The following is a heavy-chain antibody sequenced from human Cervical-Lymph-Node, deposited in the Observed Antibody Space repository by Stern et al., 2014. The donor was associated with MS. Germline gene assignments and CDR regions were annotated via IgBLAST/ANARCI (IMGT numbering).Heavy chain of an antibody. Sequence: EVQLVESGGSLVKPGESLRLSCAASGFIFADAWMTWVRQAPGKGLEWVGRIKHKTAGGTTNYTAFLRGRFTISRDDSKDQLFLQMNGLESEDTAIYYCTTDEVANFDYWGRGTLVTGSS. CDR1: GFIFADAW. V-gene: IGHV3-15*05. J-gene: IGHJ4*02. CDR2: IKHKTAGGTT. CDR3: TTDEVANFDY.